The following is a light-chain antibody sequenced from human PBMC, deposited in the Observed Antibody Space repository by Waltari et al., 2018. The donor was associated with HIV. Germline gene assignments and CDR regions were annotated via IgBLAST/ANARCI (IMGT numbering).Light chain of an antibody. CDR2: RNN. Sequence: QSVLTQPPSASGTPGQRVTISCSGSSSNIGGNYVYWYQQLPGTAPKLPIYRNNQRPSGVPERVSGSKSGTSASMAISGLRSEDEADYYCASWDDSLSGYVVFGGGTKLTVL. CDR1: SSNIGGNY. V-gene: IGLV1-47*01. J-gene: IGLJ2*01. CDR3: ASWDDSLSGYVV.